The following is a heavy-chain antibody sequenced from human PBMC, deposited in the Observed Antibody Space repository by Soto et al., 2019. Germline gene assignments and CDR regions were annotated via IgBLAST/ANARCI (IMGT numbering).Heavy chain of an antibody. D-gene: IGHD5-12*01. V-gene: IGHV3-72*01. Sequence: GGSLRLSCAASGFTFSDHYMDWVRQAPGKGLEWVGRSRNKANSYIKEYAASVKGRFTISRDDSENSLYLQMNSLKTEDTAVYYCARSRGGYSGYDDYWGQGTLVTAPQ. CDR2: SRNKANSYIK. CDR1: GFTFSDHY. J-gene: IGHJ4*02. CDR3: ARSRGGYSGYDDY.